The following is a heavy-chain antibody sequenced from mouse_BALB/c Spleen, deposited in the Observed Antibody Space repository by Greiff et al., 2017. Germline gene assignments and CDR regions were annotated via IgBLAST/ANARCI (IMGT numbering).Heavy chain of an antibody. J-gene: IGHJ2*01. CDR3: TREYYGSSYPFDY. D-gene: IGHD1-1*01. Sequence: EVKLMESGGGLVKPGGSLKLSCAASGFTFSSYTMSWVRQTPEKRLEWVATISSGGSYTYYPDSVKGRFTISRDNAKNTLYLQMSSLKSEDTAMYYCTREYYGSSYPFDYWGQGTTLTVSS. CDR1: GFTFSSYT. CDR2: ISSGGSYT. V-gene: IGHV5-6-4*01.